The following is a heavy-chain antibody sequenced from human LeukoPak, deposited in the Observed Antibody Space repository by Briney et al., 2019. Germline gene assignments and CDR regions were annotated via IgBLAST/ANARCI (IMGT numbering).Heavy chain of an antibody. CDR3: ARGNNYYSSGSYYYNWFDP. V-gene: IGHV4-59*11. D-gene: IGHD3-10*01. CDR2: IYYTGST. CDR1: GGSISSHH. Sequence: SETLSLTCTVSGGSISSHHWSWVRQPPGKGLEWIGYIYYTGSTNYNPSLKSRVTMSIDTSKNQFSLKLNSVTAADTAVYYCARGNNYYSSGSYYYNWFDPWGQGTLVTVSS. J-gene: IGHJ5*02.